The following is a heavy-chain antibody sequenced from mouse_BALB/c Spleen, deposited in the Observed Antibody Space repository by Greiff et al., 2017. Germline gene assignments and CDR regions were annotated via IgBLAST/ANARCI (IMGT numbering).Heavy chain of an antibody. D-gene: IGHD1-2*01. CDR3: ASNSLLRLGDYAMDY. Sequence: EVKLMESGGGLVKPGGSLKLSCAASGFTFSDYYMYWVRQTPEKRLEWVATISDGGSYTYYPDSVKGRFTISRDNAKNNLYLQMSSLKSEDTAMYYCASNSLLRLGDYAMDYWGQGTSVTVSS. V-gene: IGHV5-4*02. J-gene: IGHJ4*01. CDR1: GFTFSDYY. CDR2: ISDGGSYT.